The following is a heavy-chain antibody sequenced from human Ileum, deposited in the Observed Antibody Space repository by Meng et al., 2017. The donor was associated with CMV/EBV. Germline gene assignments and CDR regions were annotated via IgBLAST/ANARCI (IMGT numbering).Heavy chain of an antibody. CDR2: INTDGSST. CDR1: GFTFSIYW. V-gene: IGHV3-74*01. J-gene: IGHJ6*02. D-gene: IGHD3-22*01. CDR3: AKVGPPGSSGYFHYGMDV. Sequence: GESLKISCAASGFTFSIYWMHWVRQAPGKGLVWVSRINTDGSSTSYVDSVKGRFTISRDNAKNTLYLQMNSLRAEDTAVYYCAKVGPPGSSGYFHYGMDVWGQGTTVTVSS.